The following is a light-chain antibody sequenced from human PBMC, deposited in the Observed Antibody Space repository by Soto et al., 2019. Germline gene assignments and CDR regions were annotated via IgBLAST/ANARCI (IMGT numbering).Light chain of an antibody. CDR2: DVS. CDR3: LSYTTISTDV. V-gene: IGLV2-14*03. CDR1: SSDVGGYNY. Sequence: QSALTQPASMSGSPGQSITISCTGTSSDVGGYNYVSWYQQHPGKAPKLMISDVSNRPSGVSNRFSASKSGNTASLTISGLQTEDEADYYCLSYTTISTDVFGTGTKLTVL. J-gene: IGLJ1*01.